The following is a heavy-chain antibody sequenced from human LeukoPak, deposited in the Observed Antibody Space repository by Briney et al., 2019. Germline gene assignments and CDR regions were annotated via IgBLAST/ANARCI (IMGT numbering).Heavy chain of an antibody. CDR3: TKRLSLRFDAFDI. CDR1: GFTLSDFA. J-gene: IGHJ3*02. CDR2: VSDIGPNT. D-gene: IGHD3-3*01. V-gene: IGHV3-23*01. Sequence: GGSLRLSCAASGFTLSDFAMTWVRQAPGKGLEWVSSVSDIGPNTYYAASVKGRFTISRDTSKNTLYLQMNSLRAEDTAVYYCTKRLSLRFDAFDIWGQGTMVTVSS.